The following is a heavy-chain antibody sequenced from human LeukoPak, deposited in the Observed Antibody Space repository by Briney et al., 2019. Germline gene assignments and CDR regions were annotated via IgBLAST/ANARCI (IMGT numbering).Heavy chain of an antibody. D-gene: IGHD1-26*01. Sequence: PGGSLRLSCAASGFTFSSYGMHWVRQAPGKGLEWVAFISYDGSNKYYADSVKGRFTISRDNSKNTLYLQMNSLRPEDTAVYYCAKDRLFGSGLNGPHYYYGMDVWGQGTTVTVSS. J-gene: IGHJ6*02. CDR2: ISYDGSNK. V-gene: IGHV3-30*18. CDR1: GFTFSSYG. CDR3: AKDRLFGSGLNGPHYYYGMDV.